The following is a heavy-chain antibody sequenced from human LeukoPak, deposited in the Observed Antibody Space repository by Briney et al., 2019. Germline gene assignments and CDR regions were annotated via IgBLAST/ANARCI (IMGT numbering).Heavy chain of an antibody. D-gene: IGHD3-22*01. J-gene: IGHJ4*02. V-gene: IGHV3-23*01. CDR3: TKKITFYYESSGYD. Sequence: SGGSLRLSCAASGFTFGNYGMSWVRQAPGKGLEWVSTISGSGDNSYYADSVRGRFTISRDNSKNTLYLQMNSLRAEDTAVYYCTKKITFYYESSGYDWGQGTLVTVSS. CDR2: ISGSGDNS. CDR1: GFTFGNYG.